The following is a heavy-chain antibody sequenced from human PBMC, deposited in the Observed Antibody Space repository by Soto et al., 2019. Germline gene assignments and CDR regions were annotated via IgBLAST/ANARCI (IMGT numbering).Heavy chain of an antibody. V-gene: IGHV3-23*01. CDR1: GFTFSSYA. J-gene: IGHJ4*02. CDR3: AKMRDWLYDSSGLTFDY. Sequence: LRLSCAASGFTFSSYAMSWVRQAPGKGLEWVSAISGSGGSTYYADSVKGRFTISRDNSKNTLYLQMNSLRAEDTAVYYCAKMRDWLYDSSGLTFDYWGQGTLVTVSS. D-gene: IGHD3-22*01. CDR2: ISGSGGST.